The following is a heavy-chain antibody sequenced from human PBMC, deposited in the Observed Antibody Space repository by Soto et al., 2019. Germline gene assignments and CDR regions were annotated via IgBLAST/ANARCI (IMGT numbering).Heavy chain of an antibody. Sequence: SGTLSLTYTVSGGSISSSSYYWGWIRQPPGKGLEWIVSIYYSGSTYYNPSLKSRVTISVDTSKNQFSLKLSSVTAADTAVYYCARPKSGITIFGVVIGPGGFDPWGQGTLVTVSS. CDR2: IYYSGST. V-gene: IGHV4-39*01. D-gene: IGHD3-3*01. CDR3: ARPKSGITIFGVVIGPGGFDP. J-gene: IGHJ5*02. CDR1: GGSISSSSYY.